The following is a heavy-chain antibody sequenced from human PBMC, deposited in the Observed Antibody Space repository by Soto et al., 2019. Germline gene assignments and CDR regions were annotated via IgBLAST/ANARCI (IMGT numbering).Heavy chain of an antibody. D-gene: IGHD3-10*01. CDR2: IYHSETT. V-gene: IGHV4-4*03. Sequence: QVQLQESGPGLVKPPGTLSLTCAVSGGSIGSSIWWSWVRLPPGKGLEWIGGIYHSETTNYNLSLKSRGPISVDKSQNQFTLKMSSLTAADMAVYYGARRGDGSGSLDYWGQATPVTVFS. CDR1: GGSIGSSIW. CDR3: ARRGDGSGSLDY. J-gene: IGHJ4*02.